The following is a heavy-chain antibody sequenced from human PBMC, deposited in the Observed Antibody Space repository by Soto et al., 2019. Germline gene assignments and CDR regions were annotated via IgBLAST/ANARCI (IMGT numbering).Heavy chain of an antibody. V-gene: IGHV1-18*01. Sequence: ASVKVSFKASGYTFTSYGISWVRQAPGQGLEWMGWISAYNGNTNYAQKLQGRVTMTTDTSTSTAYMELRSLRSDDTAVYYCALDPHYYGSGSYYNSWGQGTLVTGSS. J-gene: IGHJ4*02. CDR3: ALDPHYYGSGSYYNS. CDR2: ISAYNGNT. D-gene: IGHD3-10*01. CDR1: GYTFTSYG.